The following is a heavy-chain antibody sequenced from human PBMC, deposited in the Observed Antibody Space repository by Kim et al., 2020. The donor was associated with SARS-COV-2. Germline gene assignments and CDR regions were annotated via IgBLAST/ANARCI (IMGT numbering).Heavy chain of an antibody. D-gene: IGHD6-13*01. V-gene: IGHV4-34*01. CDR1: GGSFSGYY. Sequence: SETLSLTCAVYGGSFSGYYWSWIRQPPGKGLEGIGEINHSGSTNYNPSLKSRVTISVDTSKNQFSLKLSSVTAADTAVYYCARSRIAAAGLDYWGQGTLV. CDR2: INHSGST. CDR3: ARSRIAAAGLDY. J-gene: IGHJ4*02.